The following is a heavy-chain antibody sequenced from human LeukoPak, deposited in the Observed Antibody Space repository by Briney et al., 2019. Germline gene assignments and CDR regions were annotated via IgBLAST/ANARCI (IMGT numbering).Heavy chain of an antibody. CDR1: GFTFSTYA. Sequence: GGSLRLSCAASGFTFSTYAMSWVRQAPGKGLEWVANIKQDGSEKYYVDSVKGRFTISRDNAKNSLYLQMNSLRAEDTAVYYCASSYYDFWSGYSYYFDYWGQGTLVTVSS. V-gene: IGHV3-7*01. D-gene: IGHD3-3*01. J-gene: IGHJ4*02. CDR3: ASSYYDFWSGYSYYFDY. CDR2: IKQDGSEK.